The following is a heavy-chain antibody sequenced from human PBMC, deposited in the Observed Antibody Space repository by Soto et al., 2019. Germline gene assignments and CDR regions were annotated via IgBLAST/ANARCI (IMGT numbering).Heavy chain of an antibody. CDR3: ARMGRDSSSCYPHYYGMDV. V-gene: IGHV2-70*01. Sequence: SGPTLVNPTQTLTLTCTFSGFSLSTSGMCVSWIRQPPGKALEWLALIDWDDDKYYSTSLKTRLTISKDTSKNQVVLTMTSMDPVDTATYYRARMGRDSSSCYPHYYGMDVWGQGTTVTVSS. J-gene: IGHJ6*02. D-gene: IGHD6-13*01. CDR2: IDWDDDK. CDR1: GFSLSTSGMC.